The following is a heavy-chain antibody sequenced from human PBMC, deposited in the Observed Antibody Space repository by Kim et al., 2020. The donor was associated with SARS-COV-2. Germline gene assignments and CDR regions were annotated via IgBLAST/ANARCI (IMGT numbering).Heavy chain of an antibody. D-gene: IGHD4-17*01. V-gene: IGHV5-51*01. Sequence: SPSFQGQVTISADKSISTAYLQWSSLKASDTAMYYCARLTVTTPGDAFDIWGQGTMVTVSS. J-gene: IGHJ3*02. CDR3: ARLTVTTPGDAFDI.